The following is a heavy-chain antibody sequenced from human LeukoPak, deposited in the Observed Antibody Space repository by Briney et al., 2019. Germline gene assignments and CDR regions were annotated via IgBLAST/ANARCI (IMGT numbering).Heavy chain of an antibody. V-gene: IGHV4-39*01. CDR2: IYYSGST. J-gene: IGHJ4*02. CDR3: ARRSSGWYGHFDY. D-gene: IGHD6-19*01. CDR1: GGSISSSSYY. Sequence: SETLSLTCTVSGGSISSSSYYWGWIRQPPGKGLEWIGSIYYSGSTYYNPSLKSRVTISVDTSKNPFSLKLSSVTAADTAVYYCARRSSGWYGHFDYWGQGTLVTVSS.